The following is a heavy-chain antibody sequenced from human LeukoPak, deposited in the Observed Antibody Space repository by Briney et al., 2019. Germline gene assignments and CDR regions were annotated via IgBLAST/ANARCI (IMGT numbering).Heavy chain of an antibody. CDR3: AKDLVRVLSFPNDAFDL. V-gene: IGHV3-23*01. CDR2: ISGSGSTT. D-gene: IGHD2-8*01. CDR1: GFTFSSYA. Sequence: GGSLRLSCAASGFTFSSYAMSWVRQAPGKGLKWVSAISGSGSTTYYVDSVKGRFTISRDDSKNTLYLQMNSLRAEDTAVYYCAKDLVRVLSFPNDAFDLWGQGTMVTVSS. J-gene: IGHJ3*01.